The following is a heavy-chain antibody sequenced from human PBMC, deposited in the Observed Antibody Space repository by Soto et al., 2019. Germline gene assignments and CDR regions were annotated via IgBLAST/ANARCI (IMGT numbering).Heavy chain of an antibody. CDR1: GGSISSYY. CDR3: ARASRRGGNQWLVRGWFDP. D-gene: IGHD6-19*01. CDR2: IYYSGST. J-gene: IGHJ5*02. Sequence: SETLSLTCTVSGGSISSYYWSWIRQPPGKGLEWIGYIYYSGSTNYNPSLKSRVTISVDTSKNQFSLKLSSVTAADTAVYYWARASRRGGNQWLVRGWFDPWGQGTLVTVSS. V-gene: IGHV4-59*01.